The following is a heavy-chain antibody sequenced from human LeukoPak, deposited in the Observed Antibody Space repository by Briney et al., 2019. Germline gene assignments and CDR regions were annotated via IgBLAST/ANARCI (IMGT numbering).Heavy chain of an antibody. CDR2: ISYDGSNK. CDR1: GFTFSSYS. J-gene: IGHJ4*02. CDR3: AKGGRELRYYGSGSYFT. Sequence: PGGSLRLSCAASGFTFSSYSMNWVRQAPGKGLEWVAVISYDGSNKYYADSVKGRFTVSRDNSKNTLYLQMNRLRAEDTAVYYCAKGGRELRYYGSGSYFTWGQGTLVTVSS. V-gene: IGHV3-30*18. D-gene: IGHD3-10*01.